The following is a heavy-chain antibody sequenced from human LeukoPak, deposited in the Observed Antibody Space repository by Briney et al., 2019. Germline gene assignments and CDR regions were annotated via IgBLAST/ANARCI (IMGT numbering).Heavy chain of an antibody. V-gene: IGHV4-59*01. J-gene: IGHJ4*02. CDR2: IYYSGST. D-gene: IGHD3-10*01. CDR1: GGSISSYY. Sequence: SETLSLTCTVSGGSISSYYRSWIRQPPGKGLEWIGYIYYSGSTNYNPSLKSRVTISVDTSKNQFSLKLSSVTAADTAVYYCARVDVRFGELPSWGQGTLVTVSS. CDR3: ARVDVRFGELPS.